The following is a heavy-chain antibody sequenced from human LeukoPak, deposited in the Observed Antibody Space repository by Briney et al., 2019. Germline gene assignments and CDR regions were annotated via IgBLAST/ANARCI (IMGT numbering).Heavy chain of an antibody. J-gene: IGHJ6*03. V-gene: IGHV4-59*01. CDR2: IYYSGST. D-gene: IGHD3-16*01. CDR3: ARGRRAGGYYYYYYMDV. Sequence: PSETLSLTCTVSGGSISSYYWSWIRQPPGKGLEWIGYIYYSGSTNYNPSLKSRVTISVDTSKNQFSLKLSSVTAADTAVYYCARGRRAGGYYYYYYMDVWGKGTTVTVSS. CDR1: GGSISSYY.